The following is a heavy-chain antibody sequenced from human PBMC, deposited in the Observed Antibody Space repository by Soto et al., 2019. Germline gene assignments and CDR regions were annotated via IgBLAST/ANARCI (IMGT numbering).Heavy chain of an antibody. Sequence: QVQLVQAGAEVKKPGSSVKVSCKASGGTFSNYAFSWVRQVPGQGLEWMGGIIPIFETTNYAQKFQGRVTITVEASTSTTYMELSSLSSEDTAVFFCARDMIPAAISYRYYAMDVWGKGTTVTVSS. J-gene: IGHJ6*04. CDR2: IIPIFETT. D-gene: IGHD2-2*01. CDR3: ARDMIPAAISYRYYAMDV. V-gene: IGHV1-69*01. CDR1: GGTFSNYA.